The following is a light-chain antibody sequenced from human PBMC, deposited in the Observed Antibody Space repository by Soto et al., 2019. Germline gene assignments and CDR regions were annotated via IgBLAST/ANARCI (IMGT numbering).Light chain of an antibody. CDR2: AAS. Sequence: DIQMTQSPSSLSASVGDRVTITCRASQSISSYLNWYQQKPGKAPKLLIYAASSLQSGVPSRFSGSGSGTDFTLNISSLQPEDFATYYCQQSYSTPVFGPGTKVDIK. J-gene: IGKJ3*01. CDR1: QSISSY. V-gene: IGKV1-39*01. CDR3: QQSYSTPV.